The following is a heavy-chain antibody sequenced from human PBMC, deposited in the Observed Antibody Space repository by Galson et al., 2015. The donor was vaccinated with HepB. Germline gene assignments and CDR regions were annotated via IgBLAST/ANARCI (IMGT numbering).Heavy chain of an antibody. CDR1: GFSFNYFP. CDR2: IWFDGTQT. J-gene: IGHJ4*02. V-gene: IGHV3-33*06. D-gene: IGHD4-17*01. CDR3: AKYDYGDYAAGRVDY. Sequence: SLRLSCAASGFSFNYFPMHWVRQAPGKGLEWVAAIWFDGTQTHYADSVKGRFSISRDNSKNTLYLQMNSLRAEDTAVYYCAKYDYGDYAAGRVDYWGQGTLVTVSS.